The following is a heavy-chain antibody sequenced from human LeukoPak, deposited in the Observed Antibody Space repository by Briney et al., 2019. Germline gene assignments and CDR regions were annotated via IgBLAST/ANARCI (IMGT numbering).Heavy chain of an antibody. Sequence: PGGSLRLSCVASGFTFSGYYMSWVRQAPGKGREWVANIKQDGNDKSYVDSVKGRFTISRDNTKNSLYLQMNSLRGEDTAVYYCARDRRAAETAYNWIDPWGQGTLVTVSS. D-gene: IGHD2-15*01. CDR3: ARDRRAAETAYNWIDP. CDR1: GFTFSGYY. CDR2: IKQDGNDK. J-gene: IGHJ5*02. V-gene: IGHV3-7*01.